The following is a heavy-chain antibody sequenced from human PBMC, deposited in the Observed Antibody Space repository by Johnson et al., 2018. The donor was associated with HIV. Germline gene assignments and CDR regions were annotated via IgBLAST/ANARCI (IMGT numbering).Heavy chain of an antibody. CDR1: GFTFSDYY. J-gene: IGHJ3*02. CDR2: ISSNGSTI. V-gene: IGHV3-11*04. CDR3: ARDLGGAHSSPRAFDI. D-gene: IGHD6-13*01. Sequence: QVQLVESGGGLVKPGGSLRLSCAASGFTFSDYYMNWIRQAPGKGLEWVSYISSNGSTIYYADSVKGRFTFSRDNAKNSLYLQMNSLRAEDTAVYYCARDLGGAHSSPRAFDIWGQGTMVTVSS.